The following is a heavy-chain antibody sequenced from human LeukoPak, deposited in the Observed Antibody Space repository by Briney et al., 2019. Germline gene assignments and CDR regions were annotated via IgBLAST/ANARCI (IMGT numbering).Heavy chain of an antibody. CDR1: GGTFSSYA. V-gene: IGHV1-69*04. CDR2: IIPILGIA. CDR3: ASPGGVGGSYPSAFDI. Sequence: ASVKVSCKASGGTFSSYAISWVRQAPGQGLEWMGRIIPILGIANYAQKFQGRVTITADKSTSTAYMELSSLRSEDTAVYYCASPGGVGGSYPSAFDIWGQGTMVTVSS. D-gene: IGHD1-26*01. J-gene: IGHJ3*02.